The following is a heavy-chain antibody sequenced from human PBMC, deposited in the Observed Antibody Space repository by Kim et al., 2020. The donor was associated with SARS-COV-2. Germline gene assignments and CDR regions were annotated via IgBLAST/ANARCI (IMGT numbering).Heavy chain of an antibody. V-gene: IGHV4-34*01. J-gene: IGHJ4*02. CDR3: ARRNSSGWYACEY. D-gene: IGHD6-19*01. Sequence: YNPSRKSRVTISVDTSKHQFSLTLSCVTAEETAVYYCARRNSSGWYACEYWGQGTLVTVSS.